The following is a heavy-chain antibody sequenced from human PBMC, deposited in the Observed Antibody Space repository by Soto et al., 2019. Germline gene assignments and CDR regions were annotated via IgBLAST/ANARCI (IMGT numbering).Heavy chain of an antibody. J-gene: IGHJ5*02. Sequence: QVQLQQWGAGLLKPSETLSLTCAVYGGSFSGYYWSWIRQPPGKGLEWIGEINHSGSTNYNPSLKSRVTTSVDTSKNQFSLKLSSVTAADTAVYYCARGIYCSGGSCYRRRVLPRTRWFDPWGQGTLVTVSS. CDR2: INHSGST. CDR1: GGSFSGYY. CDR3: ARGIYCSGGSCYRRRVLPRTRWFDP. V-gene: IGHV4-34*01. D-gene: IGHD2-15*01.